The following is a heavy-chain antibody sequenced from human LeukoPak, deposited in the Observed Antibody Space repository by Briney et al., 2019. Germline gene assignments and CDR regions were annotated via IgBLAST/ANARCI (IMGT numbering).Heavy chain of an antibody. J-gene: IGHJ4*02. CDR2: ISPDSTFI. CDR3: ARGSYYDSSGYYRFDY. D-gene: IGHD3-22*01. CDR1: GFTFSSDG. Sequence: GGSLRLSCAGSGFTFSSDGMNWVRQAPGKGLEWVSSISPDSTFIPQADSVKGRFTISRDNSKNTLYLQMNSLRAEDTAVYYCARGSYYDSSGYYRFDYWGQGTLVTVSS. V-gene: IGHV3-21*01.